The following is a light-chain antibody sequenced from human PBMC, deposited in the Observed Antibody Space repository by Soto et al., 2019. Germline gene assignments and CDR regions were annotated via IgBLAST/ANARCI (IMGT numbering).Light chain of an antibody. CDR2: GAS. Sequence: EIGVTEGPDTMGRSSGRGTTHSCMASESVNNNYLAWYQQQPGQAPRLLIDGASNSATSLPDRFSGGGIRADSAVSTCLLDPDSDAAYFGQDYGSVETFDQGTKVDIK. J-gene: IGKJ1*01. CDR1: ESVNNNY. V-gene: IGKV3-20*01. CDR3: QDYGSVET.